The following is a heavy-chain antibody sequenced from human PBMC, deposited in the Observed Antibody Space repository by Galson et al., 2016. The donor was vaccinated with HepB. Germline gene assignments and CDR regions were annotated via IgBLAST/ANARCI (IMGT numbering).Heavy chain of an antibody. CDR2: IDHSGST. V-gene: IGHV4-34*01. J-gene: IGHJ4*02. D-gene: IGHD5-12*01. CDR1: GGSISGAPYY. Sequence: SETLSLTCTVSGGSISGAPYYYCWVRQPPGKGLEWIGEIDHSGSTNYNPSLKNRVTISVDTSKNQFSLKLSSVTAADTAVFYCARRRHGGIKVATMPLRYWGQGILVTVSS. CDR3: ARRRHGGIKVATMPLRY.